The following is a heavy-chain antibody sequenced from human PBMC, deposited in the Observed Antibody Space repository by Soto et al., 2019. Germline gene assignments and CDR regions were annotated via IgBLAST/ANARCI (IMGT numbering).Heavy chain of an antibody. D-gene: IGHD3-22*01. J-gene: IGHJ6*02. V-gene: IGHV4-31*03. CDR1: GGSISSGGYY. Sequence: SETLSLTCTVSGGSISSGGYYWSWIRQHPGKGLEWIGYIYYSGSTYYNPSLKSRVTISVDTSKNQFSLKLSSVTAADTAVYYCAREYYYDSSARGQGYGMDVWGQGSTVTVSS. CDR3: AREYYYDSSARGQGYGMDV. CDR2: IYYSGST.